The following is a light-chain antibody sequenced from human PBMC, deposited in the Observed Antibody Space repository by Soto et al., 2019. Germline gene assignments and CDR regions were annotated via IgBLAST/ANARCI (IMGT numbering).Light chain of an antibody. CDR1: QSVSSSY. Sequence: EIVLTQSPGTLSLSPGERATLSCRASQSVSSSYLAWYQQKPGQAPRLLIYGASSRATRIPDRFIGSWSWTDFTLTISRLEPEDVAVYYCQQYGSSPYTFGQGTKLEIK. J-gene: IGKJ2*01. CDR2: GAS. CDR3: QQYGSSPYT. V-gene: IGKV3-20*01.